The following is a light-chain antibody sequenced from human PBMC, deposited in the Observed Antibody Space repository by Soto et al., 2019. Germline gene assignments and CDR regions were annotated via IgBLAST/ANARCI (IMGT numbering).Light chain of an antibody. V-gene: IGKV3-20*01. CDR2: GAS. CDR1: QSVSAGY. CDR3: QQYDGSMSGLT. J-gene: IGKJ4*01. Sequence: EIVLTQSPGTLSLSPGERATLSCRASQSVSAGYLAWYQQKPGQAPRLLIYGASIRATGIPDRFSGSGSGTDFTLTISRLEPEDFAVYYCQQYDGSMSGLTFGGGTKVEIK.